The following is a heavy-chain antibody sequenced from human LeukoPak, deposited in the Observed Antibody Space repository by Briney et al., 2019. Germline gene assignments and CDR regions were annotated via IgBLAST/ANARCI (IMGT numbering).Heavy chain of an antibody. J-gene: IGHJ3*02. CDR2: TNQDGSEK. CDR3: ARGPGFSAFAI. V-gene: IGHV3-7*01. CDR1: GFTFRSYW. Sequence: GGSLRLSCAASGFTFRSYWVTWVRQAPGKGLELVASTNQDGSEKYHVDSVKGRFTISRDNDKNSLYLQMNSVRDEDTAGYYCARGPGFSAFAIWGGGAVVTVSS.